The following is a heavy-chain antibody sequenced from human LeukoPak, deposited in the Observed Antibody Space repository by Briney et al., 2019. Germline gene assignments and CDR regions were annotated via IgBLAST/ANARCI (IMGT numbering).Heavy chain of an antibody. CDR1: GFAFSTYA. V-gene: IGHV3-23*01. J-gene: IGHJ3*01. D-gene: IGHD3-10*01. CDR2: ITGSGGST. CDR3: ARVAITMVRGVTFPPF. Sequence: GSLRLSCAASGFAFSTYAMSWVRQAPGKGLEWVSVITGSGGSTSYADSVKGRFTISRDTSKNTLYLQMNSLRADDSAVYYCARVAITMVRGVTFPPF.